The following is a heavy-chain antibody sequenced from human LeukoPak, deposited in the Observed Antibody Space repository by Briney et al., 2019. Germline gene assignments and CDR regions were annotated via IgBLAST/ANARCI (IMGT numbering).Heavy chain of an antibody. CDR1: GYTFTRYY. J-gene: IGHJ4*02. Sequence: ASVKVSCKASGYTFTRYYIHWVRQAPRQGLEWMGWINPNSGGTNYTQKCQGRVTMTREPSISTAYMELSRLRSADTAVYYCARDYRILWFGELDYWGQGTLVTVSS. CDR3: ARDYRILWFGELDY. D-gene: IGHD3-10*01. V-gene: IGHV1-2*02. CDR2: INPNSGGT.